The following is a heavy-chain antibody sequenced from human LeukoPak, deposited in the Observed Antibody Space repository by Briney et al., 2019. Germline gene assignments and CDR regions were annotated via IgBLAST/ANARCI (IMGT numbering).Heavy chain of an antibody. CDR3: ARGAILGGYNLIDD. CDR2: ILYDGSLE. V-gene: IGHV3-30*04. CDR1: GFSFGTYA. D-gene: IGHD1-26*01. J-gene: IGHJ4*02. Sequence: PGKSLRLSCAASGFSFGTYAMHWVRQAPGKGLERVALILYDGSLENTADSVRGRFIISRDNSKNTLFLRMNSLRIEDTAVYYCARGAILGGYNLIDDWGQGTLVTVSS.